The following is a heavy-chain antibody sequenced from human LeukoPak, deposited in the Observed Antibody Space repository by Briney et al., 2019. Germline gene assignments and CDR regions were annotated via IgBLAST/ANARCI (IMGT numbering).Heavy chain of an antibody. D-gene: IGHD2-2*01. V-gene: IGHV3-48*03. CDR2: ISSSGSTI. CDR1: GFTFDDYA. J-gene: IGHJ5*02. CDR3: ARDSPDIVVVPAASFRFDP. Sequence: HTGGSLRLSCAASGFTFDDYAMHWVRQAPGKGLEWVSYISSSGSTIYYADSVKGRFTISRDNAKNSLYLQMNSLRAEDTAVYYCARDSPDIVVVPAASFRFDPWGQGTLVTVSS.